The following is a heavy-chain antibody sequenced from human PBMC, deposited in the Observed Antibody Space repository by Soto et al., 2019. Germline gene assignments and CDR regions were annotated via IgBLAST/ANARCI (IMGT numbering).Heavy chain of an antibody. V-gene: IGHV3-48*02. CDR1: GFTFSSYS. CDR3: ARDAHCSGGSCYSWDSNWFDP. J-gene: IGHJ5*02. CDR2: ISSSSSTI. D-gene: IGHD2-15*01. Sequence: HPGGSLRLSCAASGFTFSSYSMNWVRQAPGKGLEWVSYISSSSSTIYYADSVKGRFTISRDNAKNSLYLQMNSLRDEDTAVYYCARDAHCSGGSCYSWDSNWFDPWGQGTLVTVSS.